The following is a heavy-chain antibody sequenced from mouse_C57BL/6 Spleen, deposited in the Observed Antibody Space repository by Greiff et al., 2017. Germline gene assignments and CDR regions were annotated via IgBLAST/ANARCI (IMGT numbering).Heavy chain of an antibody. Sequence: QVQLKQSGAELVRPGTSVKVSCKASGYAFTNYLIEWVKQRPGQGLEWIGVINPGSGGTNYNEKFKGKATLTADKSSSTAYMQLSSLTSEDSAVYVCARGGLLRVEGFAYWGQGTLVTVSA. CDR1: GYAFTNYL. CDR2: INPGSGGT. J-gene: IGHJ3*01. D-gene: IGHD1-1*01. V-gene: IGHV1-54*01. CDR3: ARGGLLRVEGFAY.